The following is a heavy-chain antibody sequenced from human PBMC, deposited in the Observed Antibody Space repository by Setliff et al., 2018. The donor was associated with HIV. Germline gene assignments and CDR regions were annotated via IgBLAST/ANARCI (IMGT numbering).Heavy chain of an antibody. J-gene: IGHJ4*02. CDR2: INHSGSA. D-gene: IGHD5-12*01. CDR1: GGSFRGYY. Sequence: SETLSLTCAVYGGSFRGYYWSWIRQPPGKGLEWIGEINHSGSANYNPSLKSRVTISVDTYNNQFSLNMNSVNAADTAVYYCARGYASGYDAYGYWGQGTLVTVSS. V-gene: IGHV4-34*01. CDR3: ARGYASGYDAYGY.